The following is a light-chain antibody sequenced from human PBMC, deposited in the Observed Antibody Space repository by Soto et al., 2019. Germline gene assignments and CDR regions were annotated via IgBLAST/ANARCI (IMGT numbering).Light chain of an antibody. CDR2: GAS. CDR3: QQSYTTPQT. Sequence: DIQMTQSPSSLSASVGDRVSITCRTSQTVASSLNWYQQKPGKAPKLLIYGASNLQLGVPSRFSGSGSGTDFTLAISSLQPEDFATYYCQQSYTTPQTFGQGTKVDIK. CDR1: QTVASS. J-gene: IGKJ1*01. V-gene: IGKV1-39*01.